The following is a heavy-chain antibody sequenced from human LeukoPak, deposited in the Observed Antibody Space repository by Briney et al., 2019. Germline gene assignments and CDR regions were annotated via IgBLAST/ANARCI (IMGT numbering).Heavy chain of an antibody. V-gene: IGHV3-7*01. D-gene: IGHD3-10*02. CDR3: AELGITMIGGV. J-gene: IGHJ6*04. CDR2: IKQDGSEK. Sequence: GGSLRLSCAASGFTFSNYWLSWVRQAPGKGLEWVANIKQDGSEKYYVDSVKGRFTISRDNAKNSLYLQMNSLRAEDTAVYYCAELGITMIGGVWGKGTTVTISS. CDR1: GFTFSNYW.